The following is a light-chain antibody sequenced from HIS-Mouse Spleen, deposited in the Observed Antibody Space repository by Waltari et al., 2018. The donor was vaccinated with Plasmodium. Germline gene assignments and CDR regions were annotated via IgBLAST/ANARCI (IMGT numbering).Light chain of an antibody. V-gene: IGLV2-23*03. Sequence: QSALTQPASVSGSPVQSITISCTGTSSDVGSYNLVSWYQQPPGKAPKLMIYEGSKRPSGVSNRFSGSKSGNTASLTISGLQAEDEADYYCCSYAGSSTFVFGGGTKLTVL. CDR3: CSYAGSSTFV. CDR1: SSDVGSYNL. CDR2: EGS. J-gene: IGLJ3*02.